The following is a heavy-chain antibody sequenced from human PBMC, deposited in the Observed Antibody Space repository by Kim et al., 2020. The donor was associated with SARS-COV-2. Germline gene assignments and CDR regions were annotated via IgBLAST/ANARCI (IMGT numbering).Heavy chain of an antibody. CDR3: ARDSTMIVVVDAFDI. V-gene: IGHV1-3*01. J-gene: IGHJ3*02. Sequence: QKFQGRVTITRETSASTAYMELSSLRSEDTAVYYCARDSTMIVVVDAFDIWDQGTMVTVSS. D-gene: IGHD3-22*01.